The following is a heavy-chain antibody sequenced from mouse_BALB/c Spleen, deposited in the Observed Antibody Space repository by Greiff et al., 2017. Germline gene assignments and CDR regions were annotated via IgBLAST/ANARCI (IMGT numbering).Heavy chain of an antibody. Sequence: VQLKQSGAELVKPGASVKLSCTASGFNIKDTYMHWVKQRPEQGLEWIGRIDPANGNTKYDPKFQGKATITADTSSNTAYLQLSSLTSEDTAVYYSARADGNYLEFADWGQGTLVTVSA. CDR1: GFNIKDTY. CDR3: ARADGNYLEFAD. V-gene: IGHV14-3*02. D-gene: IGHD2-1*01. J-gene: IGHJ3*01. CDR2: IDPANGNT.